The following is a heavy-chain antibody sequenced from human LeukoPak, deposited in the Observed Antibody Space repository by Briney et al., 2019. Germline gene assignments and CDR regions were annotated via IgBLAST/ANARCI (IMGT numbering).Heavy chain of an antibody. J-gene: IGHJ4*02. D-gene: IGHD1-1*01. CDR1: GYTFTSSG. CDR2: ISVYNGIT. V-gene: IGHV1-18*04. Sequence: ASGKVSCTASGYTFTSSGISWGRQAPGPGLEWMGWISVYNGITNSAQKLQGRVTMTTDTSTSTAYMELKSLRSDDTAVYYCARAPYNWEDASDYWGQGTLVTVSS. CDR3: ARAPYNWEDASDY.